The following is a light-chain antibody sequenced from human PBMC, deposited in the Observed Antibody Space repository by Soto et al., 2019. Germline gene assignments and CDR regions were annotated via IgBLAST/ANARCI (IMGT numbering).Light chain of an antibody. Sequence: IQVTQSPSSLSASVGDRVTITCRASQGITSYLAWYQQKPGKAPKLLIYAASALQTGVSSRFSGSGYGTDFALTISNLQPEDFATYFCQQLYSYPLTLGGGTTVEF. V-gene: IGKV1-9*01. J-gene: IGKJ4*01. CDR3: QQLYSYPLT. CDR2: AAS. CDR1: QGITSY.